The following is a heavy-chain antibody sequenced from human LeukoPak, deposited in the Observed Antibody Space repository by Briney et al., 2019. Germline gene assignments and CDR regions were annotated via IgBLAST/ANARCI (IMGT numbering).Heavy chain of an antibody. CDR1: GFTFSSYS. D-gene: IGHD5-18*01. J-gene: IGHJ4*02. V-gene: IGHV3-48*01. Sequence: PGGSLRLSCAASGFTFSSYSMNWVRQAPGKGLEWISYISSSISTIYYADSVKGRFTISRDNAKNSLSLQMNSLRAEDTAVYYCTRVPYSYGFSSDYWGQGTLVTVS. CDR2: ISSSISTI. CDR3: TRVPYSYGFSSDY.